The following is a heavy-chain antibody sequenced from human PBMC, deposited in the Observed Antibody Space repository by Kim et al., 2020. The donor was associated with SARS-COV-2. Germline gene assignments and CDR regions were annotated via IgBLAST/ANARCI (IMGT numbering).Heavy chain of an antibody. V-gene: IGHV4-39*01. CDR3: ARRTGAWLRLYDY. Sequence: YNPSLKNRVTISVDTSKNQFSLNLSSVTAADTAVYYCARRTGAWLRLYDYGGQGTLVTVSS. J-gene: IGHJ4*02. D-gene: IGHD5-12*01.